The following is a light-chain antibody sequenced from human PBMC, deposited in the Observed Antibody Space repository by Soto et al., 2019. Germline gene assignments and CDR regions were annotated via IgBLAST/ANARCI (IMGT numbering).Light chain of an antibody. CDR3: SSYTSSSTQV. V-gene: IGLV2-14*01. CDR1: SSDVGGYNY. CDR2: DVS. Sequence: ALTQPASVSGSPGQSITISCTGTSSDVGGYNYVSWYQQHPGKAPKLMIYDVSNRPSGVSNRFSGSKSGNTASLTISGLQAEDEADYYCSSYTSSSTQVFGTGTKSPS. J-gene: IGLJ1*01.